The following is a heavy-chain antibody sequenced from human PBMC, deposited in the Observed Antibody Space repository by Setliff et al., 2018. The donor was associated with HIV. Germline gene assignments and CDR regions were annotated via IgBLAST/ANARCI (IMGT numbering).Heavy chain of an antibody. CDR2: FHPEDGEY. J-gene: IGHJ4*02. CDR3: AIITHSSGWWGWTY. Sequence: ASVKVSCKVSGSTLSELAMHWVRQTPAKGLQWMGGFHPEDGEYNYAQKFQGRVTMTEDTSTDTGYMDLRSLRSEDTAIYYCAIITHSSGWWGWTYWGQGTLVTVSS. CDR1: GSTLSELA. D-gene: IGHD6-19*01. V-gene: IGHV1-24*01.